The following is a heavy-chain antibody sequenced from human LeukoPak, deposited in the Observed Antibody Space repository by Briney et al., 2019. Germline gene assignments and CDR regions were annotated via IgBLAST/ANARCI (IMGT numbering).Heavy chain of an antibody. J-gene: IGHJ4*02. Sequence: GGSLRLSCAASGFTFSSYGMHWVRQAPGKGLEWVAHIRSDGSNKYYADSVKGRFTFSRDNSKNTLYLQMNSLRAEDTAVYYCAKDRGGSGWFFDYWGQGTLVTVSS. V-gene: IGHV3-30*02. CDR3: AKDRGGSGWFFDY. D-gene: IGHD6-19*01. CDR2: IRSDGSNK. CDR1: GFTFSSYG.